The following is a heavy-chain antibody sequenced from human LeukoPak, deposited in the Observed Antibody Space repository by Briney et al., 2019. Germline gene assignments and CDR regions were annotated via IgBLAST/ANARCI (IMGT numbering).Heavy chain of an antibody. Sequence: GESLKISCAASGFTFSSYAMHWVRQAPGKGLEWVAVISYDGSNKYYADSVKGRFTISRDNSKNTLYLQMNSLRAEDTAVYYCARGRKMATILCGFDYWGQGTLVTVSS. D-gene: IGHD5-24*01. CDR2: ISYDGSNK. V-gene: IGHV3-30*04. CDR3: ARGRKMATILCGFDY. CDR1: GFTFSSYA. J-gene: IGHJ4*02.